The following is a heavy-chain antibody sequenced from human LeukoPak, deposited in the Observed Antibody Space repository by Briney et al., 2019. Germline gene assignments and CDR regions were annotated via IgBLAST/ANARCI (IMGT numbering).Heavy chain of an antibody. D-gene: IGHD1-1*01. Sequence: GGSLRLSCAASGFTFNSDWMHWVRQAPGKGLVWVLIINYDGATNYADSVKGRFAVSRDNSKNTLDLQMNSLRVEDTALYYYARWKYGFDIWGQGTMVTVSS. J-gene: IGHJ3*02. CDR3: ARWKYGFDI. V-gene: IGHV3-74*01. CDR2: INYDGAT. CDR1: GFTFNSDW.